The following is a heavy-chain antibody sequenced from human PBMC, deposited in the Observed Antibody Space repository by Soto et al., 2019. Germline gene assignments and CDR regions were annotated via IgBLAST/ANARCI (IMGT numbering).Heavy chain of an antibody. V-gene: IGHV4-31*03. D-gene: IGHD5-12*01. CDR2: IYYSGST. J-gene: IGHJ4*02. CDR3: ARESRDGFNSPFDS. CDR1: GGSISSGAYY. Sequence: QVQLQESGPGLVKPSQTLSLTCTVSGGSISSGAYYWSWIRQHPGKGLEWIGYIYYSGSTSYNPSRKSRVTISVDTSKNQFSLKRSSMPAAETAVYYCARESRDGFNSPFDSWGQGTLVTVSS.